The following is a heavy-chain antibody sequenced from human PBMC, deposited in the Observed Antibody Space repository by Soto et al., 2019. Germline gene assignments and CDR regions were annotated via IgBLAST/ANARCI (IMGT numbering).Heavy chain of an antibody. CDR2: ISGSGGST. J-gene: IGHJ6*03. D-gene: IGHD2-15*01. CDR3: AKGEKAEDCSGGSYYYYYYMDV. Sequence: PGGSLRLSCAASGFTFSSYAMSWVRQAPGKGLGWVSAISGSGGSTYYADSVKGRFTISRDNSKNTLYLQMNSLRAEDTAVYYCAKGEKAEDCSGGSYYYYYYMDVWGKGTTVTVSS. CDR1: GFTFSSYA. V-gene: IGHV3-23*01.